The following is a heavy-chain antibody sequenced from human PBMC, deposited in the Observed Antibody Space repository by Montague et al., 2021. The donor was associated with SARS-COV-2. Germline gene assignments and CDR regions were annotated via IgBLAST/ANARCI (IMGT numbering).Heavy chain of an antibody. Sequence: PALVKPTQTLTLTCTFSGFSLSTSGVGVGWIRQPPGKALEWLTLIYWXXXKRYSPSLKSRLTITKDTSKHQVVLTMTNIDPVDTATYYCAHSMWYYGSATYVMAAGFDPWGQGTLVTVSS. CDR1: GFSLSTSGVG. CDR2: IYWXXXK. CDR3: AHSMWYYGSATYVMAAGFDP. D-gene: IGHD3-10*01. V-gene: IGHV2-5*02. J-gene: IGHJ5*02.